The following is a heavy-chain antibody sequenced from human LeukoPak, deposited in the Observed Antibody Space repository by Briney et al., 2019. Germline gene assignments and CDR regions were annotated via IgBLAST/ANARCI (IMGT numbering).Heavy chain of an antibody. CDR1: GFTFSSYA. J-gene: IGHJ4*02. Sequence: GGSLRLSCAASGFTFSSYAMSWVRQAPVKGLEWVSAISGSGGSTYYADSVKGRFTISRDNSKNTLYLQMNSLRAEDTAVYYCAKAVYSSSWYLPRFDYWGQGTLVTVSS. CDR3: AKAVYSSSWYLPRFDY. V-gene: IGHV3-23*01. D-gene: IGHD6-13*01. CDR2: ISGSGGST.